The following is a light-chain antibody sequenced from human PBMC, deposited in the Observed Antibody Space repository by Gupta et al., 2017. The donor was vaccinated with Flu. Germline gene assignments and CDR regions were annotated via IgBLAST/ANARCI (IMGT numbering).Light chain of an antibody. CDR2: EGS. CDR3: CSYAGRNVMV. J-gene: IGLJ2*01. CDR1: SSDIGSYSL. Sequence: QSALTQPASVSGSPGQSITISCTGSSSDIGSYSLVSWYQQHPCKAPKLIIYEGSQRPSGVSDRFSGSKSDNTASLTISGLQAEDEAAYHCCSYAGRNVMVFGGGTKVTVL. V-gene: IGLV2-23*01.